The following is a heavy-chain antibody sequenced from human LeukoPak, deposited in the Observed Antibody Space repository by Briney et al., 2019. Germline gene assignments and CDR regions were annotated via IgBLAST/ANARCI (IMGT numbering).Heavy chain of an antibody. CDR2: INHSGST. D-gene: IGHD3-3*01. Sequence: SETPSLTCAVYGGSFSGYYWSWIRQPPGKGLEWIGEINHSGSTNYNPSLKSRVTISVDTSKNQFSLKLSSVTAADTAVYYCARSPIFGDYFDYWGQGTLVTVSS. CDR3: ARSPIFGDYFDY. CDR1: GGSFSGYY. J-gene: IGHJ4*02. V-gene: IGHV4-34*01.